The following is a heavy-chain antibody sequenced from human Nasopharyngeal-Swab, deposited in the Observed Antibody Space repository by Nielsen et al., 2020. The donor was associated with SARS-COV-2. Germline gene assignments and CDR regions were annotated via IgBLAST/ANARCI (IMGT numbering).Heavy chain of an antibody. Sequence: GGSLRLSCAASGFTLSSYAMSWVRQAPGKGLEWVANIKQDGSEKYYVDSVKGRFTVSRDNPKNLLYLQVNSLRAEDTAVYYCARQGVFVPAYFHQYYMDVWGKGTTVTVSS. D-gene: IGHD3-16*02. CDR2: IKQDGSEK. CDR1: GFTLSSYA. CDR3: ARQGVFVPAYFHQYYMDV. V-gene: IGHV3-7*03. J-gene: IGHJ6*03.